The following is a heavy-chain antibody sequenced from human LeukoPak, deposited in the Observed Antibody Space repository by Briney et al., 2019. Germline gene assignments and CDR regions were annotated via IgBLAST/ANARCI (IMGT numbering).Heavy chain of an antibody. CDR1: GGSISSGGYY. CDR2: IYYSGST. D-gene: IGHD1-26*01. V-gene: IGHV4-31*03. J-gene: IGHJ4*02. CDR3: ARVKWDRRHFYY. Sequence: SETLSLTCTVSGGSISSGGYYWSWIRQHPGKGLEWIGYIYYSGSTYYNPSLKSRVTISVDTSKNQFSLKLSSVTAADTAVYYCARVKWDRRHFYYWGQGTLGNVSS.